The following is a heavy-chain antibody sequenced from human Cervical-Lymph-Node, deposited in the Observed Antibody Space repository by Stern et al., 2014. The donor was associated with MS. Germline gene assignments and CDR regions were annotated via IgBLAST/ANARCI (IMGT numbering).Heavy chain of an antibody. CDR1: GYIFTDYY. CDR3: TRALRIADRPSPGGHWFDP. D-gene: IGHD6-6*01. Sequence: DQLVESGAEVEKPGASVKVSCKASGYIFTDYYLHWVRQAPGQGLEWMGRINPKSGGPRYAQSFQGRVTLTRDTSITTAYMDLSRLTSDDTAVYYCTRALRIADRPSPGGHWFDPWGQGTLVIVSS. J-gene: IGHJ5*02. CDR2: INPKSGGP. V-gene: IGHV1-2*02.